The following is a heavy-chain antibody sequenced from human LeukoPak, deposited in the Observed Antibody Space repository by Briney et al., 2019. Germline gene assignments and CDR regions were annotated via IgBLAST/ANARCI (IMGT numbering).Heavy chain of an antibody. J-gene: IGHJ4*02. CDR2: ISGSGGST. CDR1: GFTFSSYA. D-gene: IGHD3-3*01. V-gene: IGHV3-23*01. CDR3: AKDYDFWSGYHDY. Sequence: GGSLRLSCAASGFTFSSYAMSWVRQAPGKGLEWVSVISGSGGSTNYADSVKGRFTISRGNSKNTLYLQMNSLRAEDTAVYYCAKDYDFWSGYHDYWGQGTLVTVSS.